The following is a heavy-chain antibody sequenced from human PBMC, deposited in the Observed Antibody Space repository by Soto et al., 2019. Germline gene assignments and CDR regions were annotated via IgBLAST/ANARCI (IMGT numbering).Heavy chain of an antibody. J-gene: IGHJ6*03. CDR1: GGTFSSYA. V-gene: IGHV1-69*13. D-gene: IGHD3-22*01. CDR2: IIPIFGTA. Sequence: ASVKVSCKASGGTFSSYAISWVRQAPGQGLEWMGGIIPIFGTANYAQKFQGRVTITADESTSTAYMELSSLRSEDTAVYYCARGGGHYDRSGYYYYYYYMDVWGKGTTVTVSS. CDR3: ARGGGHYDRSGYYYYYYYMDV.